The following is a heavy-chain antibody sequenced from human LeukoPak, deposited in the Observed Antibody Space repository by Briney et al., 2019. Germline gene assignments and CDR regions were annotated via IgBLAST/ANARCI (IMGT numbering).Heavy chain of an antibody. CDR1: GGSISSSSYC. CDR2: MCYSGST. Sequence: SETLSLTCTVSGGSISSSSYCWGWIRQPPGKGLEWIGSMCYSGSTFYNPSLKSRLTMSVDTSKNQFSLKLSSVTAADTAVYFCARHTPTLLRYFDWLSLPFDYWGQGTLVTVSS. J-gene: IGHJ4*02. CDR3: ARHTPTLLRYFDWLSLPFDY. V-gene: IGHV4-39*01. D-gene: IGHD3-9*01.